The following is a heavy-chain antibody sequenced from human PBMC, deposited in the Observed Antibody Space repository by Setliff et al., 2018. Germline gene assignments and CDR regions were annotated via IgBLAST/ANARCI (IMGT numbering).Heavy chain of an antibody. CDR2: INHRGST. CDR3: ARGGTFRYFDY. Sequence: ASETLSLTCAAYGGTFSDYHWTWIRQSPEKGLEWIGEINHRGSTNYNPSLKSRVTISIDTSKDQFSLKLSSVTAADTAIYYCARGGTFRYFDYWGQGTPVTVSS. CDR1: GGTFSDYH. J-gene: IGHJ4*02. V-gene: IGHV4-34*01.